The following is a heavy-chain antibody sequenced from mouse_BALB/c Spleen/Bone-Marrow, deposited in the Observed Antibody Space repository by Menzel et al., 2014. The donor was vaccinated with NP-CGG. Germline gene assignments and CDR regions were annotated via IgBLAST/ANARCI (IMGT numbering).Heavy chain of an antibody. CDR2: ISRGGST. Sequence: EVQLVESGGGLVNPGGSLKLSCAASGITFSTYAMSWVRQTPEKRLEWVASISRGGSTNYLDSVKGRFTISRDNARNILYLQMSSLRSEDTAMYYCARVIYYAYDGFVYWGQGTLVTVSA. V-gene: IGHV5-6-5*01. CDR3: ARVIYYAYDGFVY. D-gene: IGHD2-2*01. CDR1: GITFSTYA. J-gene: IGHJ3*01.